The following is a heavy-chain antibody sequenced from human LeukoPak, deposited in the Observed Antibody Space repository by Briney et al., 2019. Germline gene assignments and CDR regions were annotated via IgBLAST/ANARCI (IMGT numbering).Heavy chain of an antibody. D-gene: IGHD3-22*01. J-gene: IGHJ4*02. CDR3: ARSGGGYTPSGDY. V-gene: IGHV5-51*01. CDR2: IYPGDSDT. Sequence: GESLKISCKGSGYSFTNYWIGWVRPMPGKGLEYMGIIYPGDSDTRYSPSFQGQVTISADKSINTAYLQWNSLKASDTAMYYCARSGGGYTPSGDYWGQGTLVTVSS. CDR1: GYSFTNYW.